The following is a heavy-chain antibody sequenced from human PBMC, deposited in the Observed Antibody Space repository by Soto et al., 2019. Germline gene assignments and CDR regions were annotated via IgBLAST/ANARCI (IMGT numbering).Heavy chain of an antibody. Sequence: VGSLRLSCVASGFTFYTYAMTWVRQAPGKGLEWVSAISGSGGSTYYADSVKGRFTISRDNSKNTLYLQMNSLRAEDTAVYYCAKDYYDSSGYYLPYYYYYVMDVWGQGTTVTVSS. D-gene: IGHD3-22*01. CDR1: GFTFYTYA. CDR3: AKDYYDSSGYYLPYYYYYVMDV. V-gene: IGHV3-23*01. J-gene: IGHJ6*02. CDR2: ISGSGGST.